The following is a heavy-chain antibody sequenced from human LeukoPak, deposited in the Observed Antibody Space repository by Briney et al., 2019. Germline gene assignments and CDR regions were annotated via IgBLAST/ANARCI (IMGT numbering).Heavy chain of an antibody. D-gene: IGHD1-26*01. CDR1: GFTFNNYN. CDR3: ARDPYSGNYGNYYYYYMDV. V-gene: IGHV3-21*01. J-gene: IGHJ6*03. CDR2: ITSSGTYI. Sequence: PGGSLRLSCATSGFTFNNYNMNWVRQAPGRALEWVSSITSSGTYIFYADSVKGRFTITRDNAKNSLYLQMNSLGPEDTAVYYCARDPYSGNYGNYYYYYMDVWGKGTTVTISS.